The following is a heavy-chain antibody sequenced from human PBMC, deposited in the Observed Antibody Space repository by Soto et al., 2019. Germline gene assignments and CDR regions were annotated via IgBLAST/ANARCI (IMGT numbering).Heavy chain of an antibody. CDR3: ARDKRDFRFLEWSYYFDY. V-gene: IGHV3-30-3*01. CDR2: ISYDGSNK. CDR1: GFTFSSCA. Sequence: QVQLVESGGGVVQPGRSLRLSCAASGFTFSSCAMHWVRQAPGKGLEWVALISYDGSNKYYADSVKGRFTISRDNSKKTLYLQMNSLRAEDTAVYYCARDKRDFRFLEWSYYFDYWGQGTLVTVSS. D-gene: IGHD3-3*01. J-gene: IGHJ4*02.